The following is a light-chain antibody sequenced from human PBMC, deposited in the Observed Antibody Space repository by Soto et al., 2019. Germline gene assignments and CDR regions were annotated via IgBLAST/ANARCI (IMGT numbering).Light chain of an antibody. Sequence: DIQMTQSPSSLSASVGDRVTITCRASQNINNYLNWYQQKPGKAPKVLISAASSLQSGVPSRFSGSGSGTDFTLTISSLQPEDSAVYYCQHTYSSTYTLGQGTKLESK. CDR2: AAS. J-gene: IGKJ2*01. CDR3: QHTYSSTYT. CDR1: QNINNY. V-gene: IGKV1-39*01.